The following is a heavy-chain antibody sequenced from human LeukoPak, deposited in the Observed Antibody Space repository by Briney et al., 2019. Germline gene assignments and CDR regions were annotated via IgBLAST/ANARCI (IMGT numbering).Heavy chain of an antibody. J-gene: IGHJ6*02. Sequence: SETLSLTCTVSGGSISSRSYYWGWIRQPPGNWLGWIGCIYFSGSTYYNPSLKSGFTISVDTPKNQFSRKLSSVTAADTAVYYCAGGKVVVAARYYYYGMDVWGQGTTVTVSS. CDR1: GGSISSRSYY. CDR3: AGGKVVVAARYYYYGMDV. D-gene: IGHD2-15*01. V-gene: IGHV4-39*01. CDR2: IYFSGST.